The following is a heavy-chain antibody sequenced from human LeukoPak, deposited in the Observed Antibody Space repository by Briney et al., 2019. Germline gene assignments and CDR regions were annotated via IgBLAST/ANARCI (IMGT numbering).Heavy chain of an antibody. V-gene: IGHV4-39*01. Sequence: SETLSLTCTVSGGSISSSSYYWGWIRQPPGKGLEWIGSIYYSGSTYYNPSLKSRVTISVDTSKNQFSLKLSSVTAADTAVYYCAVPYSGSYGWFDPWGQGTLVTVSS. J-gene: IGHJ5*02. CDR2: IYYSGST. CDR1: GGSISSSSYY. CDR3: AVPYSGSYGWFDP. D-gene: IGHD1-26*01.